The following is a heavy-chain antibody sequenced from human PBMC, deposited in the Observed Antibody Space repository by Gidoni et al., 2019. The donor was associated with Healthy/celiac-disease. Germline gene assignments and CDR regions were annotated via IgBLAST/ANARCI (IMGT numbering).Heavy chain of an antibody. V-gene: IGHV1-24*01. CDR1: GYTLTELS. Sequence: QVQLVQSGAEVKKPGASVKVSCKVSGYTLTELSMHWVRQAPGKGLEWMGGFDPEDGETIYAQKFQGRVTMTEDTSTDTAYMELSSLRSEDTAVYYCATAKALDVLLWFGELLPFDYWGQGTLVTVSS. CDR3: ATAKALDVLLWFGELLPFDY. D-gene: IGHD3-10*01. CDR2: FDPEDGET. J-gene: IGHJ4*02.